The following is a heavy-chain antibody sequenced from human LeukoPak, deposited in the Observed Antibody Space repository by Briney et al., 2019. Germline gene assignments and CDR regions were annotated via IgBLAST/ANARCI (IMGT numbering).Heavy chain of an antibody. Sequence: GGSLRLSCAASGFTVSSNYMSWIRQAPGKGLEWVSVIYSGGSTYYADSVKGRFTISRDNSKNTLYLQMNSLRAEDTAVYYCARAWGVPVVNWFDPWGQGTLVTVSS. CDR2: IYSGGST. J-gene: IGHJ5*02. CDR3: ARAWGVPVVNWFDP. CDR1: GFTVSSNY. V-gene: IGHV3-66*01. D-gene: IGHD2-2*01.